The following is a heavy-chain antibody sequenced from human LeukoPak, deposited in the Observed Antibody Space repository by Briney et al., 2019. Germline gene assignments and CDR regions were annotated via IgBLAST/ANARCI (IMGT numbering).Heavy chain of an antibody. V-gene: IGHV4-59*01. J-gene: IGHJ4*02. CDR2: IYYSGST. D-gene: IGHD5/OR15-5a*01. CDR3: ARGLGVYAFDY. Sequence: SETLSLTCTVSGRSISSYYWSWIRQPPGKGLEWIGYIYYSGSTNYNPSLKSRVTISVDTSKNQFSLKLSSVTAADTAVYYCARGLGVYAFDYWGQGTLVTVSS. CDR1: GRSISSYY.